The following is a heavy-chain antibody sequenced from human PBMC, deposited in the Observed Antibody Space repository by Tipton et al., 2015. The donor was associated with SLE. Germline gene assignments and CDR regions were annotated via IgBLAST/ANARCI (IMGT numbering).Heavy chain of an antibody. J-gene: IGHJ2*01. V-gene: IGHV3-43D*04. D-gene: IGHD2-21*01. CDR3: AKDGKFLYWYFDL. Sequence: GSLRLSCAASGFTFDDYAMHWVRQAPGKGLEWVSLISWDGGSTYYADSVKGRFTISRDNSKNSLYLQMNSLRAEDTALYYCAKDGKFLYWYFDLWGRGTLVTVSS. CDR2: ISWDGGST. CDR1: GFTFDDYA.